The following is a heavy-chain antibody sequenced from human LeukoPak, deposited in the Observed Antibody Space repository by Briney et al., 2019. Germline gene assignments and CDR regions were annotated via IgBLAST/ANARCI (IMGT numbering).Heavy chain of an antibody. J-gene: IGHJ6*03. Sequence: GGSLRLSCAASGFTFSSYWMSWVRQAPGKGLEWVANIKQDGSEKYYVDSVKGRFTISRDNAKNSLYLQMNSLRAEDTAVYYCAREQTYYYYYMDVWGKGTTVTISS. V-gene: IGHV3-7*01. CDR1: GFTFSSYW. CDR2: IKQDGSEK. CDR3: AREQTYYYYYMDV.